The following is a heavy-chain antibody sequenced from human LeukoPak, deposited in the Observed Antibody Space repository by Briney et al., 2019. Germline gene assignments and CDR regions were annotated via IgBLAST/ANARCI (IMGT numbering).Heavy chain of an antibody. CDR1: GFTFSSYS. CDR3: ARDQVHSIFGVENIGGWFDP. V-gene: IGHV3-21*01. J-gene: IGHJ5*02. Sequence: TGGFLRLSCAASGFTFSSYSMNWVRQAPGKGLEWVSSISSSSSYIYYADSVKGRFTISRDNAKNSLYLQMNSLRAEDTAVYYCARDQVHSIFGVENIGGWFDPWGQGTLVTVSS. CDR2: ISSSSSYI. D-gene: IGHD3-3*01.